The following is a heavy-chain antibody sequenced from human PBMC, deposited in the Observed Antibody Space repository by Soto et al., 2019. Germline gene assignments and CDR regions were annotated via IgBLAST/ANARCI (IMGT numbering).Heavy chain of an antibody. Sequence: ASVKVSCKASGYTFTSYGISWVREDPGQGLEWVGWISAYNGNTNYAQKLQGRVTMTTDTSTSTAYMELRSLRSDDTAVYYCARDRIQLWLRPAFDIWGQGTMVTVSS. CDR1: GYTFTSYG. CDR2: ISAYNGNT. CDR3: ARDRIQLWLRPAFDI. J-gene: IGHJ3*02. V-gene: IGHV1-18*01. D-gene: IGHD5-18*01.